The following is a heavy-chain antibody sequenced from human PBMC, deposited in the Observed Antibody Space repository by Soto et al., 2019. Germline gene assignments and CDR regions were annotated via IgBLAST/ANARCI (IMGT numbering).Heavy chain of an antibody. D-gene: IGHD3-10*01. CDR2: ISSSGSTI. CDR3: ARVINGYYYYYYMDV. CDR1: GFTFSDYY. J-gene: IGHJ6*03. V-gene: IGHV3-11*01. Sequence: PGGSLRLSCAASGFTFSDYYMSWIRQAPGKGLEWVSYISSSGSTIYYADSVKGRFTIPRDNAKNSLYLQMNSLRAEDTAVYYCARVINGYYYYYYMDVWGKGTTVTVSS.